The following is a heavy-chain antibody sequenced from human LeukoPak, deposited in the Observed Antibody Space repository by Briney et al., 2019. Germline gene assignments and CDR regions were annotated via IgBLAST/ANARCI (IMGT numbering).Heavy chain of an antibody. V-gene: IGHV3-7*01. Sequence: GRSLRLSCAASGFTFSSYGMHWVRQAPGKGLEWVANINQDGSAKDYGGSVEGRFTISRDNAKNSLYLQMNSLTAEDTAVYFCASAPNENYFDFWGQGTLVTVSS. CDR1: GFTFSSYG. CDR3: ASAPNENYFDF. CDR2: INQDGSAK. J-gene: IGHJ4*02.